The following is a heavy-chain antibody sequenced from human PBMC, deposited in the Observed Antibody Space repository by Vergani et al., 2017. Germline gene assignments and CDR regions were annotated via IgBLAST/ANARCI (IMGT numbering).Heavy chain of an antibody. J-gene: IGHJ6*02. CDR1: GFSLSTSGMR. Sequence: QVTLKESGPALVKPTQTLTLTCTFSGFSLSTSGMRVSWIRQPPGKALEWLARIDWDDDKFYSTSLKTRLTISKDTSKNQVVLTMTNMDPVDTATYYCARIRNRLSFNGMDVWGQGTTVTVSS. V-gene: IGHV2-70*04. D-gene: IGHD1-14*01. CDR2: IDWDDDK. CDR3: ARIRNRLSFNGMDV.